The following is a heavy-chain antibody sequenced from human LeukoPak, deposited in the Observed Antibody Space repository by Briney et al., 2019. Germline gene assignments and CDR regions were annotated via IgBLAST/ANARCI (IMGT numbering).Heavy chain of an antibody. CDR1: GGSISSYY. CDR3: AIVGKWELRGSFAFDI. D-gene: IGHD1-26*01. V-gene: IGHV4-4*07. CDR2: IYTSGST. Sequence: SETLSLTCTVSGGSISSYYWSWIRQPAGKRLEWIGRIYTSGSTNYNPSLKGRVTMSVDTSKNQFSLKLSSVTAADTAVYYCAIVGKWELRGSFAFDIWGQGTMVTVSS. J-gene: IGHJ3*02.